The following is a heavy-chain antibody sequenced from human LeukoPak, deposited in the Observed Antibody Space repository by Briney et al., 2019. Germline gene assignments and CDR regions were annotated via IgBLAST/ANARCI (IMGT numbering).Heavy chain of an antibody. CDR2: IKQDGSEK. D-gene: IGHD3-10*01. V-gene: IGHV3-7*01. Sequence: QPGGSLRLSCAASGFTFSRYWMSWVRQAPGKGLEWVANIKQDGSEKHHGASVKGRFTISRDNAKNSLYLQMNSLRAEDTAVYYCARADYYGSGNFDYWGQGTLVTVSS. CDR3: ARADYYGSGNFDY. J-gene: IGHJ4*02. CDR1: GFTFSRYW.